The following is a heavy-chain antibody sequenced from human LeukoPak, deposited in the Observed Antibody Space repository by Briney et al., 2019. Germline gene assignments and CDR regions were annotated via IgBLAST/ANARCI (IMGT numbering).Heavy chain of an antibody. CDR3: ARDTYDILTGYSILPFDY. CDR1: GFTFSSYG. V-gene: IGHV3-33*01. CDR2: IWYDGSNK. Sequence: GRSLRLSCAASGFTFSSYGMHWVRPAPGKGLEWVAVIWYDGSNKYYVDSVKGRFTISRDNSKNTLYLQMNSLRAEDTAVYYCARDTYDILTGYSILPFDYWGQGTLVTVSS. D-gene: IGHD3-9*01. J-gene: IGHJ4*02.